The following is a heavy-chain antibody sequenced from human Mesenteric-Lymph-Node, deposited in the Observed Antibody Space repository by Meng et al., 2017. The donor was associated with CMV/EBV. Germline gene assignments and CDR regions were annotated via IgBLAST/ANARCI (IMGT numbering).Heavy chain of an antibody. V-gene: IGHV3-48*03. J-gene: IGHJ4*02. D-gene: IGHD3-22*01. Sequence: GGSLRLSCAASGFTFSSSEMNWVRQAPGKGLEWVSYISSGGSIHYADSVRGRFTVSRDNAKKLLYLQMNSLGAEDTAVYYCAREPGGSITMIIEDYWGQGTLVTVSS. CDR2: ISSGGSI. CDR1: GFTFSSSE. CDR3: AREPGGSITMIIEDY.